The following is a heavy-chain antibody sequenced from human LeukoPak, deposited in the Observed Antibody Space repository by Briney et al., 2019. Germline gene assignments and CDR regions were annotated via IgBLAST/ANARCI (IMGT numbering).Heavy chain of an antibody. Sequence: ASVKVSCKVSGYTLTELSMHWVRQAPGKGLEWMEGFDPEDGETIYAQKFQGRVTMTEDTSTDTAYMELSSLRSEDTAVYYCATADYYGSGSYPRDWGQGTLVTVSS. J-gene: IGHJ4*02. V-gene: IGHV1-24*01. CDR3: ATADYYGSGSYPRD. D-gene: IGHD3-10*01. CDR2: FDPEDGET. CDR1: GYTLTELS.